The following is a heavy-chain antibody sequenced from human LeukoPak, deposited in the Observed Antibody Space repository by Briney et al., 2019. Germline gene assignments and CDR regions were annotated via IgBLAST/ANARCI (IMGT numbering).Heavy chain of an antibody. CDR1: GGSISSYY. V-gene: IGHV4-59*01. J-gene: IGHJ5*02. D-gene: IGHD6-19*01. CDR2: IYYSGST. CDR3: ARAAQWLGGDWFDP. Sequence: SETLSLTCTVSGGSISSYYWSWIRQPPGKGLEWIGYIYYSGSTNYNPSLKSRVTISVDTSKNQFSLKLSSVTAADTAVYYCARAAQWLGGDWFDPWGQGTLVTVSS.